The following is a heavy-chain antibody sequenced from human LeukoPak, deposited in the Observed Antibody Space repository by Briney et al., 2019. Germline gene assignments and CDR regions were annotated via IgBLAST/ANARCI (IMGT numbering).Heavy chain of an antibody. D-gene: IGHD3-9*01. Sequence: GGSLRLSCAASGFAFSSYSMNWVRQAPGRGLEWISYISSGSRTIYYADSVKGRFTISRDNAKNSLYLQINSLRAEDTAVYYCAREAIDYDILTGYYNGDPDYWGQGTLVTVSS. CDR2: ISSGSRTI. CDR1: GFAFSSYS. CDR3: AREAIDYDILTGYYNGDPDY. J-gene: IGHJ4*02. V-gene: IGHV3-48*01.